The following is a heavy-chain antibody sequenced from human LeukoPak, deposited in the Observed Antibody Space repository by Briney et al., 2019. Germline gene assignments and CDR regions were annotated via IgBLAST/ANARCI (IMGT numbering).Heavy chain of an antibody. V-gene: IGHV3-48*04. Sequence: GGSLRLSCAASGFTFSSYAMGWVRQAPGKGLEWVSYISSSSSTIYYADSVKGRFTISRDNAKNSLYLQMNSLRAEDTAVYYCARDRYSSGWQSFDYWGQGTLVTVSS. CDR1: GFTFSSYA. J-gene: IGHJ4*02. CDR2: ISSSSSTI. CDR3: ARDRYSSGWQSFDY. D-gene: IGHD6-19*01.